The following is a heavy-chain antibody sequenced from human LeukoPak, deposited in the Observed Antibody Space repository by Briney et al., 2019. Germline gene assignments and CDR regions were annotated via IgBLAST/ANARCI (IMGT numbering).Heavy chain of an antibody. CDR2: INHSGST. D-gene: IGHD6-13*01. CDR1: GGSFSGYY. Sequence: SETLSLTCAVYGGSFSGYYWTWIRQPPGKGLEWIGKINHSGSTNYNPSLKSRVTISVDTSKNQFSLKLSSVTAADTAVYYCARGPSWSNFDYWGQGTLVTVSS. J-gene: IGHJ4*02. CDR3: ARGPSWSNFDY. V-gene: IGHV4-34*01.